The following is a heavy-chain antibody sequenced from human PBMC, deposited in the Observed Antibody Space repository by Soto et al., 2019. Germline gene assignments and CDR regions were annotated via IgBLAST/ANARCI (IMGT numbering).Heavy chain of an antibody. CDR2: FDPEDGET. CDR3: ARDRPSSYSSSWYEGIIDY. Sequence: ASVKVSCKVSGYTLTELSMHWVRQAPGKGLEWKGGFDPEDGETIYAQKFQGRVTINPDTSKNQFSLQLNSVTPEDTAVYYCARDRPSSYSSSWYEGIIDYWGQGTLVTVSS. J-gene: IGHJ4*02. D-gene: IGHD6-13*01. CDR1: GYTLTELS. V-gene: IGHV1-24*01.